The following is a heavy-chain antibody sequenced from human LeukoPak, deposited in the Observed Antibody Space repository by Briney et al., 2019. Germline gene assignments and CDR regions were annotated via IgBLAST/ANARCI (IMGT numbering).Heavy chain of an antibody. CDR2: IKQDGSEK. D-gene: IGHD6-13*01. J-gene: IGHJ4*02. Sequence: GGSLRLSCAASGITFSSFWMSWVRQAPGKGLEWVANIKQDGSEKYYVDSVKGRFTISRDNAKNTLYLQMNSLRAEETAVYYCARAYAERYTSSWYFDYWGQGTLVTVSS. V-gene: IGHV3-7*02. CDR3: ARAYAERYTSSWYFDY. CDR1: GITFSSFW.